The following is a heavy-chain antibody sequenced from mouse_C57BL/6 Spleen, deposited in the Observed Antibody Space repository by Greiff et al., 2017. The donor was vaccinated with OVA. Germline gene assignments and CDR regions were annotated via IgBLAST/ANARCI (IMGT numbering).Heavy chain of an antibody. J-gene: IGHJ4*01. CDR3: ARRGYDYDGRGYAMDY. CDR2: ISGGGGNT. Sequence: EVKVVESGGGLVKPGGSLKLSCAASGFTFSSYTMSWVRQTPEKRLEWVATISGGGGNTYYPDSVKGRFTISRDNAKNTLYLQMRSLRSEDTALYYCARRGYDYDGRGYAMDYWGQGTSVTVSS. V-gene: IGHV5-9*01. D-gene: IGHD2-4*01. CDR1: GFTFSSYT.